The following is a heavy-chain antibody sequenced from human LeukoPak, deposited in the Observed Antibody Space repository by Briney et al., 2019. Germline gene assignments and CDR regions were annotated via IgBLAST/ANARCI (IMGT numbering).Heavy chain of an antibody. V-gene: IGHV3-33*01. CDR3: ARDGGYDILTGSPIYYFDY. J-gene: IGHJ4*02. CDR1: GFTFSSYG. Sequence: PGRSLRLSCAASGFTFSSYGMHWVRQAPGKGLEWVAVIWYDGSNKYYADSVKGRFTISRDNSKNTLYLQMNSLRAEDTAVYYCARDGGYDILTGSPIYYFDYWGQGTLVTVSS. CDR2: IWYDGSNK. D-gene: IGHD3-9*01.